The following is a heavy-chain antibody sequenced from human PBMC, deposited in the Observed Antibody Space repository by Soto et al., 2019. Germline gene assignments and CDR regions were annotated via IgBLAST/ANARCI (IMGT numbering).Heavy chain of an antibody. CDR3: ARAADCSGGICYPIYYYSYGMDV. D-gene: IGHD2-15*01. V-gene: IGHV1-69*01. CDR1: GGTFSSYS. Sequence: QVQLVQSGAEVQKPGSSVKVSCKASGGTFSSYSISWVRQSPGQGLEWMGGIIPIFGTANYAQKFQGRVTLTADESTSTADMELSRLRSEYKALYYCARAADCSGGICYPIYYYSYGMDVWGQDTKVTASS. CDR2: IIPIFGTA. J-gene: IGHJ6*02.